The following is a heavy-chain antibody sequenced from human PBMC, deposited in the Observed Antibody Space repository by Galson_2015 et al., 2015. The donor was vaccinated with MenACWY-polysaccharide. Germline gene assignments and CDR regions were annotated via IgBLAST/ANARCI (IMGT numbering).Heavy chain of an antibody. CDR1: GFTFSSYG. Sequence: SLRLSCAASGFTFSSYGMSWVRQAPGKGLEWVSGISGRGGSTYYADSVKGRFTISRDDSKNTLYLQMNSLRADNTAVYYCAKERTTVDIWGQGTMVTVSS. CDR3: AKERTTVDI. V-gene: IGHV3-23*01. CDR2: ISGRGGST. J-gene: IGHJ3*02. D-gene: IGHD4-17*01.